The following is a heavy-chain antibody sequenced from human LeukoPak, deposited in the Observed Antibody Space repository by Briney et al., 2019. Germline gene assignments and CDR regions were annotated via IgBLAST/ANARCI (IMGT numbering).Heavy chain of an antibody. J-gene: IGHJ3*02. D-gene: IGHD6-13*01. CDR2: ISWNSGSI. Sequence: PGRSLRLSCAASGFTFDDYAMHWVRQAPGKGLEWVSGISWNSGSIGYADSVKGRFTISRDNAKNSLYLQMNSLRAEDTALYYCARAGYRPDDAFDIWGQGTMVTVSS. V-gene: IGHV3-9*01. CDR1: GFTFDDYA. CDR3: ARAGYRPDDAFDI.